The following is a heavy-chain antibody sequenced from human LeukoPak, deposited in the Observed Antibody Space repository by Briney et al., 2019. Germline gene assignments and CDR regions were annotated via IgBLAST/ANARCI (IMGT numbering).Heavy chain of an antibody. D-gene: IGHD5-12*01. CDR2: INQDGSKE. CDR1: GFIFSNYW. V-gene: IGHV3-7*01. Sequence: GGSLRLSCTVSGFIFSNYWMTWVRQAPGKGLDWVAKINQDGSKEYYIDSVKARFSISRDNARNSLSLQMNSLRAEDTAVYYCVRDGGVSGYDLLDYWGQGTLVTVSS. CDR3: VRDGGVSGYDLLDY. J-gene: IGHJ4*02.